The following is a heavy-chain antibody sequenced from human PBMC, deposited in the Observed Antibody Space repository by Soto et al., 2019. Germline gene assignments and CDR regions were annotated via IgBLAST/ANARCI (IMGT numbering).Heavy chain of an antibody. D-gene: IGHD3-9*01. J-gene: IGHJ4*02. Sequence: EVQLLESGGGLVQPGGSLRLSCAASRFTFSNYAMNWVRQVLGKGLEWVSTISGSGGRTYYADSVKGRFTISRDNSKNTLYLQMNSLRAEDTAVYYCAKASYDILTGYSPDYWGQGTRVTVSS. CDR1: RFTFSNYA. V-gene: IGHV3-23*01. CDR2: ISGSGGRT. CDR3: AKASYDILTGYSPDY.